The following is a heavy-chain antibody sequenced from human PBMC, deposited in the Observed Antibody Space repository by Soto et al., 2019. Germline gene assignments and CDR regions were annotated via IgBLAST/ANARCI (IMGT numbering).Heavy chain of an antibody. D-gene: IGHD3-22*01. CDR3: VRGDGDYYDGNGYLGRH. CDR1: GFTFSSYA. CDR2: ISGSGDST. J-gene: IGHJ4*02. V-gene: IGHV3-23*01. Sequence: GGSLRLPCSASGFTFSSYAMNWVRQAPGEGLEWLSGISGSGDSTYYADSVKGRFTISRDNSKDTLYLQMNSLRAEDTAVYYCVRGDGDYYDGNGYLGRHWGQGTLVTVSS.